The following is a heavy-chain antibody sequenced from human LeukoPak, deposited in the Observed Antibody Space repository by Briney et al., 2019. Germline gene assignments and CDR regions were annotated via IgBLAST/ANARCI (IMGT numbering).Heavy chain of an antibody. D-gene: IGHD1-20*01. Sequence: GGSLRLSCAASGFTFSTYNMNWVRQAPGKGLGWVSSISSSSSYIYYADSVKGRFTISRDNAKNSLYLQMNSLRADDTAVYYCARLSGNWNPVYWGQGTLVTVSS. J-gene: IGHJ4*02. CDR2: ISSSSSYI. CDR1: GFTFSTYN. V-gene: IGHV3-21*01. CDR3: ARLSGNWNPVY.